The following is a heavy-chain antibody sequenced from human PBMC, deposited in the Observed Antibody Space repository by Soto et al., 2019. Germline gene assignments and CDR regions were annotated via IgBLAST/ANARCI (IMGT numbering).Heavy chain of an antibody. CDR2: ISYDRSDE. J-gene: IGHJ4*02. V-gene: IGHV3-30*03. Sequence: QVQLVESGGGVVQPGRSLRLSCAASGFTFSISGMHWVRQAPGKGLEWVTLISYDRSDEYYADSVKGRFTISRENSKNTLFLQMNSLTADDTAVYYFAIASTQAPHYFDHWGQGTLVTVSS. CDR1: GFTFSISG. CDR3: AIASTQAPHYFDH.